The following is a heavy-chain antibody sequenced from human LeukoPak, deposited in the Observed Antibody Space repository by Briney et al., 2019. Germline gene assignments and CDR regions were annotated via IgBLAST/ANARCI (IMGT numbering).Heavy chain of an antibody. CDR1: GFTFSSYG. V-gene: IGHV3-23*01. D-gene: IGHD3-10*01. J-gene: IGHJ4*02. Sequence: GGSLRLSCAASGFTFSSYGMSWVRQAPGKGLEWVSVISGSGGTTYYADSVKGRFTISRDNSKNTLYLQMNSLRAEDTAVYYCAKLKYGSGSIPLIDYWGQGTPVTVSS. CDR3: AKLKYGSGSIPLIDY. CDR2: ISGSGGTT.